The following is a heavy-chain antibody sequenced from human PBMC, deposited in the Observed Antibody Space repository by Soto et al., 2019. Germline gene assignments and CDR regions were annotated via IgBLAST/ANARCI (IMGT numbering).Heavy chain of an antibody. J-gene: IGHJ3*02. Sequence: GGSLRLSCSASGFTFSSYAMHWVRQAPGKGLEYVSAISSNGGSTYYADSVKGRFTISRDNSKNTLYLQMSSLRAEDTAVYYCVKDKRITIFGVVIREAAFDIWGQGTMVTVSS. CDR1: GFTFSSYA. D-gene: IGHD3-3*01. CDR3: VKDKRITIFGVVIREAAFDI. CDR2: ISSNGGST. V-gene: IGHV3-64D*08.